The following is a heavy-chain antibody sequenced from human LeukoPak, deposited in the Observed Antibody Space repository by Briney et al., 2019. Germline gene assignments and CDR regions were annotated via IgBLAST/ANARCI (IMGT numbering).Heavy chain of an antibody. CDR3: ARAALVAGTYALNH. Sequence: GGSLRLSCAASGFTVSSNYMSWVRQAPGKGLEWVSVIYSGGSTYYADSVKGRFTISRDNSKNTLYLQMNSLRAEDTAVYYCARAALVAGTYALNHWGQGTLVTVSS. V-gene: IGHV3-53*01. J-gene: IGHJ4*02. CDR2: IYSGGST. CDR1: GFTVSSNY. D-gene: IGHD6-19*01.